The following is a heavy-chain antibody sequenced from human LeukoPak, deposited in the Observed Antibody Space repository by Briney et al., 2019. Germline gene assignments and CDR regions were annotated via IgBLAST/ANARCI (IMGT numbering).Heavy chain of an antibody. CDR2: IRSKANSYAT. CDR3: TRRPDYYDSSGYEN. D-gene: IGHD3-22*01. J-gene: IGHJ4*02. V-gene: IGHV3-73*01. CDR1: GFTFSGSA. Sequence: GGSLRLSCAASGFTFSGSAMHWVRQASGKGVEWVGRIRSKANSYATAYAASVKGRFTISRDDSKNTAYLQMNSLKTEDTAVYYCTRRPDYYDSSGYENWGQGTLVTVSS.